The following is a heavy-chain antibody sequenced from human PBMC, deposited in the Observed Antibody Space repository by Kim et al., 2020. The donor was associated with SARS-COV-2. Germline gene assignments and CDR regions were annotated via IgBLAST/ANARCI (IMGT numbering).Heavy chain of an antibody. CDR2: GSSA. J-gene: IGHJ4*02. Sequence: GSSATYADFVKGRFTISRDNAQNTLYLQMNSLRAEDTAVYYCARSDYFDYWGQGTLVTVSS. V-gene: IGHV3-74*01. CDR3: ARSDYFDY.